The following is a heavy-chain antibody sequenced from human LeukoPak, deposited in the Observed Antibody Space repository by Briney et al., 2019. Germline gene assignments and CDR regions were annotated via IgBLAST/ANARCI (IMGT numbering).Heavy chain of an antibody. CDR2: IYSGGST. CDR1: GFTVSSNY. J-gene: IGHJ4*02. Sequence: GGSLRLSCAASGFTVSSNYMSWVRQAPGKGLEWVSVIYSGGSTYYADSVKGRSTISRDNSKNTLYLQMNSLRAEDTAVYYCARERWDYYDSSGYYNDWGQGTLVTVSS. D-gene: IGHD3-22*01. V-gene: IGHV3-53*01. CDR3: ARERWDYYDSSGYYND.